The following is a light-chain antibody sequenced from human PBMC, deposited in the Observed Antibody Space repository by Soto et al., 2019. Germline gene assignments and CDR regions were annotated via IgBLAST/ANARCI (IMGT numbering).Light chain of an antibody. V-gene: IGKV1-5*03. CDR1: QSISSW. Sequence: DIQMTQSPSTLSASVGDRVTITCRASQSISSWLAWYQQKPGKAPKILIYKASSLESGVPSWFSGGGSGTEFTLTISSLQPDDFATYYCQQYNSFPTFGQGTEVEIK. CDR2: KAS. CDR3: QQYNSFPT. J-gene: IGKJ1*01.